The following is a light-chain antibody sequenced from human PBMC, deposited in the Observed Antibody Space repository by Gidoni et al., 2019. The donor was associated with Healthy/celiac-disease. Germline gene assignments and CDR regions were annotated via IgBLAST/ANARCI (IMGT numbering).Light chain of an antibody. V-gene: IGKV3-20*01. CDR3: RQYGRPWT. Sequence: VLLHPPATLSLSLGERATLSCRASQSVSSSYLSWYQQNPGQAPRHLIYGASSRATGIPDSCSGGGSGTNMTLSSSRLVPEVFAEYYYRQYGRPWTFGQGTKVEIK. CDR1: QSVSSSY. J-gene: IGKJ1*01. CDR2: GAS.